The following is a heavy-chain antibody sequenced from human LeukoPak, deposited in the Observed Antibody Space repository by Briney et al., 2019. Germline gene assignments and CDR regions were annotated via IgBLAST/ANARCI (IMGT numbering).Heavy chain of an antibody. V-gene: IGHV3-30*02. J-gene: IGHJ4*02. Sequence: GGSLRLSCAASKFTFSSYGMHWVRQAPGKGLEWVAFIRYDGSNKYYADSVKGRFTISRDNSKNTLYLQMNSLRAEDTAVYYCAKDLGYSYGFDYWGQGTLVTVSS. CDR3: AKDLGYSYGFDY. CDR2: IRYDGSNK. D-gene: IGHD5-18*01. CDR1: KFTFSSYG.